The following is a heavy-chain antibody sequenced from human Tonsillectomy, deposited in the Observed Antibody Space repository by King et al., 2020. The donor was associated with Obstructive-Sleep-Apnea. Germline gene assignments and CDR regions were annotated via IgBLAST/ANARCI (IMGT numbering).Heavy chain of an antibody. D-gene: IGHD3-9*01. Sequence: VQLVESGGGLVQPGGSLRLACAASGLTFSSYVMSWVRQAPGKGLEWVSGVSGSGDSIYSADSVKGRLTISRDNSKNTLYLQMNSLRAEDTAVYFCAKKPPSLTGLAYWGQGTLVTVSS. CDR3: AKKPPSLTGLAY. CDR1: GLTFSSYV. V-gene: IGHV3-23*04. J-gene: IGHJ4*02. CDR2: VSGSGDSI.